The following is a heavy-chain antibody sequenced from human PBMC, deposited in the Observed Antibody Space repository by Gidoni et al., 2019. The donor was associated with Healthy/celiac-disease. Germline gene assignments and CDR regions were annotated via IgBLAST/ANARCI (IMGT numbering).Heavy chain of an antibody. CDR3: ASILGYCSGGSCSYFYMDV. D-gene: IGHD2-15*01. J-gene: IGHJ6*03. V-gene: IGHV4-39*01. CDR1: SSAYY. CDR2: VYYSGTT. Sequence: SSAYYWGWIRQPPGKGLDWIGSVYYSGTTYYNPSLKSRVTISVDTSKNQFSLKLSSLTAADTAVYYCASILGYCSGGSCSYFYMDVWGKGTTVTVSS.